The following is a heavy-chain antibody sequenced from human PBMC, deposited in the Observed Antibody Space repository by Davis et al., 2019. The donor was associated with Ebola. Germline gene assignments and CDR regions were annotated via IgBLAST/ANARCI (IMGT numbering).Heavy chain of an antibody. D-gene: IGHD3-22*01. Sequence: GESLKISCAASGFTFSSYGMHWVRQAPGKGLEWVAVISYDGSNKYYADSVKGRFTISRDNSKNTLYLQMNSLRAEDTAVYYCAKGIRGRVVVSTLDDYWGQGTLVTVSS. V-gene: IGHV3-30*18. CDR1: GFTFSSYG. J-gene: IGHJ4*02. CDR3: AKGIRGRVVVSTLDDY. CDR2: ISYDGSNK.